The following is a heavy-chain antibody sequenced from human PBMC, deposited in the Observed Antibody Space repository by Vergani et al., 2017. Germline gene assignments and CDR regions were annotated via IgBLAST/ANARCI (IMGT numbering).Heavy chain of an antibody. V-gene: IGHV3-48*04. CDR2: ISSSSSTI. D-gene: IGHD1-26*01. CDR1: GFTFDDYT. CDR3: AKEGAGASYYFDY. Sequence: EVQLVESGGVVVQPGGSLRLSCAASGFTFDDYTMHWVRQAPGKGLAWVSYISSSSSTIYYADSVKGRFTISRDNAKNSRYLQMNSLRAEDTAVYYCAKEGAGASYYFDYWGQGTLVTVSS. J-gene: IGHJ4*02.